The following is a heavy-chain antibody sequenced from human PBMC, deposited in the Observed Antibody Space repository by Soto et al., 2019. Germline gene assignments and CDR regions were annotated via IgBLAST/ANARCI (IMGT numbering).Heavy chain of an antibody. CDR1: GFSLNNCGVG. CDR3: ARDTSGLRCLPFV. J-gene: IGHJ6*02. V-gene: IGHV2-5*01. Sequence: SGPTLVNPTQTLKRTCTYSGFSLNNCGVGVGWSRQPTGKALEWLALIYWNDDQRYSPSLKSRLTITKDTSRNQVVLTMANMAPVDTATHYCARDTSGLRCLPFVCGQGTTFTASS. CDR2: IYWNDDQ.